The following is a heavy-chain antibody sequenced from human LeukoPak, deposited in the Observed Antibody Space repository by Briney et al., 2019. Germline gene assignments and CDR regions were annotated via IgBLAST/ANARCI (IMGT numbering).Heavy chain of an antibody. CDR1: GYSISSGYY. D-gene: IGHD5-18*01. CDR3: ARDTAMDY. Sequence: SETLSLTCTVSGYSISSGYYWGWIRQPPGKGLEWIGSIYHSGSTYYNPSLKSRVTMSVDTSKNQFSLKLSSVTAADTAVYYCARDTAMDYWGQGTLVTVSS. J-gene: IGHJ4*02. V-gene: IGHV4-38-2*02. CDR2: IYHSGST.